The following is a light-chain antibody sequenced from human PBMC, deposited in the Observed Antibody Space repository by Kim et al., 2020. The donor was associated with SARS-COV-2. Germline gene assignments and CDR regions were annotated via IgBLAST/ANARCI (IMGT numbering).Light chain of an antibody. CDR1: QNINNY. V-gene: IGKV1-39*01. Sequence: SASVGDRITITCRASQNINNYLNWYQQKPGNAPKLLIYAASSLPTGVPPRFGGSGSGTDFTLTINSLQPEDFATYFCQQSYNSLYSFGQGTKLEI. CDR3: QQSYNSLYS. CDR2: AAS. J-gene: IGKJ2*03.